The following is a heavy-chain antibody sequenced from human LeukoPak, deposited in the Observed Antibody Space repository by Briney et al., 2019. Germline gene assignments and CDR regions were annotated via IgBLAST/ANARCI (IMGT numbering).Heavy chain of an antibody. CDR3: ARESSQGHSSGWCSRNYYFDY. CDR1: GRSISGYY. Sequence: SETLSLTCTVSGRSISGYYWSWIRQPPGKGLEWIGYIYHSGSTTYNPSLKSRVTISVDTSKNQFSLKLRSVTAADTAVYYCARESSQGHSSGWCSRNYYFDYWGQRTLVTVSS. D-gene: IGHD6-19*01. J-gene: IGHJ4*02. V-gene: IGHV4-59*01. CDR2: IYHSGST.